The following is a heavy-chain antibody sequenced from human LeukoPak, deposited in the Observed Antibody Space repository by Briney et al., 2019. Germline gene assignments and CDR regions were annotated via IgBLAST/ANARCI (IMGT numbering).Heavy chain of an antibody. V-gene: IGHV3-53*01. J-gene: IGHJ4*02. Sequence: PGGSLRLSCAASGFTVSSNYMSWVRQAPGKGLEWVSVIYSGGSTYYADSVKGRSTISRDNSKNTLYLQVNSLRAEDTAVYYCASRNYYDSSGPLDYWGQRTLVTVSS. CDR1: GFTVSSNY. CDR3: ASRNYYDSSGPLDY. D-gene: IGHD3-22*01. CDR2: IYSGGST.